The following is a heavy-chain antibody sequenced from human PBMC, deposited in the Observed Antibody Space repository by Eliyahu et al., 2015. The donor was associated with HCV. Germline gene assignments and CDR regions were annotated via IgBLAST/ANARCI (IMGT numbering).Heavy chain of an antibody. V-gene: IGHV4-39*01. Sequence: QLQLQESGPGLVKPSETLSLTCTVSGDSISSSSYYWSWIRQPPGKGLEWIGSIYYSGSTYYNPSLKSRFTISIDTSKNRFSLNLTSVIAADTAVYYCARPSLMTTVLTPYDYWGQGTLVTVSS. D-gene: IGHD4-23*01. CDR2: IYYSGST. CDR3: ARPSLMTTVLTPYDY. CDR1: GDSISSSSYY. J-gene: IGHJ4*02.